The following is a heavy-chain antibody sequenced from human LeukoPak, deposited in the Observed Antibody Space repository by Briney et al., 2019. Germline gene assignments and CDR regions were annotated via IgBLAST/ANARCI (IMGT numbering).Heavy chain of an antibody. D-gene: IGHD2-15*01. J-gene: IGHJ5*02. Sequence: ASVKVSCKVSGYTLTELSMHWARQAPGKGLEWMGGFGPEDGETIYAQKFQGRVTMTEDTSTDTAYMELSSLRSEDTAVYYCATGGNMGGRWLAYNWFDPWGQGTLVTVSS. CDR1: GYTLTELS. V-gene: IGHV1-24*01. CDR2: FGPEDGET. CDR3: ATGGNMGGRWLAYNWFDP.